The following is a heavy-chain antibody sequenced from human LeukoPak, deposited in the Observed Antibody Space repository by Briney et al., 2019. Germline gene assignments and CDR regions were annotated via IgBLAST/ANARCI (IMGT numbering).Heavy chain of an antibody. D-gene: IGHD1-26*01. CDR1: GGTFSSYA. Sequence: SVKVSCKASGGTFSSYAISWVRQAPGQGLEWMGGIIPIFGTANYAQKFQGRVTITTDESTSTAYMELSSLRSEDTAVYYCARDQKVGATPYFGMDVWGQGTTVTVSS. J-gene: IGHJ6*02. V-gene: IGHV1-69*05. CDR3: ARDQKVGATPYFGMDV. CDR2: IIPIFGTA.